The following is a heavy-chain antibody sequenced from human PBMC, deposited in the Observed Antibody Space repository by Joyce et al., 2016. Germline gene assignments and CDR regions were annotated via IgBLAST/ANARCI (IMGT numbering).Heavy chain of an antibody. V-gene: IGHV3-21*01. Sequence: EVQLVESGGGLVKPGGCLRLSCAVSGFTFSEFSMNCVRQGPGKGLGWVSSISTTSNHISYAVSVRGRFTISRDNAKNLLYLQTSSLSAEDTAVYYCARGGIYSNAFDYWGQGTLVTVSS. CDR2: ISTTSNHI. J-gene: IGHJ4*02. CDR1: GFTFSEFS. CDR3: ARGGIYSNAFDY. D-gene: IGHD2-15*01.